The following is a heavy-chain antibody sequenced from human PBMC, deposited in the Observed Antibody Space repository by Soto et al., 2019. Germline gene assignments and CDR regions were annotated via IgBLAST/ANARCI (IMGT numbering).Heavy chain of an antibody. Sequence: ASVNVSCKASGYTFTSYGISWVRQAPGQGLEWMGWISAYNGNTNYAQKLQGRVTMTTDTSTSTAYMELRSLRSDDTAVYYCARGTIFGVVYYYYYGMDVWGQGTTVTVS. CDR1: GYTFTSYG. CDR2: ISAYNGNT. J-gene: IGHJ6*02. CDR3: ARGTIFGVVYYYYYGMDV. V-gene: IGHV1-18*04. D-gene: IGHD3-3*01.